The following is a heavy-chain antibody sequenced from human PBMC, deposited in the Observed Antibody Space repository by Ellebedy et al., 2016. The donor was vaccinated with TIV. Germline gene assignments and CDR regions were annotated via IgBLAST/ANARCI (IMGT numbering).Heavy chain of an antibody. D-gene: IGHD2-15*01. J-gene: IGHJ5*02. CDR1: GASISSYY. CDR3: ARLPLLGRYNWFDP. CDR2: IYYSGST. V-gene: IGHV4-59*08. Sequence: MPSETLSLTCTVSGASISSYYWSWIRQPPGKGLEWIGYIYYSGSTNYNPSLKSRITISVDSSKNQFSLRLSSVTAAGTAVYYCARLPLLGRYNWFDPWGQGTLVTVSS.